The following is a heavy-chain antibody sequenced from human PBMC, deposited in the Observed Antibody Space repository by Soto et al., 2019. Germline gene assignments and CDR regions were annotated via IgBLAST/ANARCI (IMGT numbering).Heavy chain of an antibody. CDR1: DYTFSSYG. CDR2: ISGYNGNT. J-gene: IGHJ6*02. CDR3: AREGPVANTPLPEYYYGMDV. V-gene: IGHV1-18*01. D-gene: IGHD5-12*01. Sequence: ASVKVSCKASDYTFSSYGISGVRQAPGQGLEGMGWISGYNGNTNYVQKFQGRVTMTTDTSTNTAYMELRSLGSDDTAVYYCAREGPVANTPLPEYYYGMDVWGQGTTVTVSS.